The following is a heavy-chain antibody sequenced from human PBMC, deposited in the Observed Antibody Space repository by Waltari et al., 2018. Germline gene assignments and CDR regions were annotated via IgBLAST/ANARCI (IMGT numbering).Heavy chain of an antibody. D-gene: IGHD1-20*01. Sequence: QVQLQQWGAGLLKPSETLSLTCAVYGGSFSGYYWSWIRQPPGKGLEWIGSIYHSGSTYYNPSLKSRVTISVDTSKNQFSLKLSSVTAADTAVYYCARVDITGTVCAFDIWGQGTMVTVSS. CDR3: ARVDITGTVCAFDI. CDR1: GGSFSGYY. J-gene: IGHJ3*02. V-gene: IGHV4-34*01. CDR2: IYHSGST.